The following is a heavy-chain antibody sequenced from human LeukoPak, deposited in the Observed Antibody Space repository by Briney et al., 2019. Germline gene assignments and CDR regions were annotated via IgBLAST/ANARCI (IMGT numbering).Heavy chain of an antibody. J-gene: IGHJ6*02. CDR2: ISGSGIST. V-gene: IGHV3-23*01. CDR1: GFTFSSYA. CDR3: AKDELRYFDWQAPYYYYGMDV. D-gene: IGHD3-9*01. Sequence: GGSLRLSCAASGFTFSSYAMSWFRQPPGKGLEWFPAISGSGISTYYADSVKGRFTTSRDNSKNTLYLQMNSLRAEDTAVYYCAKDELRYFDWQAPYYYYGMDVWGQGTTVTVSS.